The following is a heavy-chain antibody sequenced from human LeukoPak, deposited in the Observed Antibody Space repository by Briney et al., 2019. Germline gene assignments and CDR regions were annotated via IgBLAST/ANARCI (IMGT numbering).Heavy chain of an antibody. V-gene: IGHV5-51*01. Sequence: GESLEISCMGSGYSFTSYWGGWVRQMPGKGLEGMGTIYVGDSDTRYSPSFQGQVTISANKSISTANLQWSSLKASDTAMYYCARSCRDGYRDFDYWGQGTLVTVSS. D-gene: IGHD5-24*01. CDR3: ARSCRDGYRDFDY. CDR1: GYSFTSYW. J-gene: IGHJ4*02. CDR2: IYVGDSDT.